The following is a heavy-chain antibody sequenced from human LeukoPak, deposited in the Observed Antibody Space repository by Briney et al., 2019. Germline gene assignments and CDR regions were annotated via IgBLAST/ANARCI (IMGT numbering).Heavy chain of an antibody. CDR2: IYYSGST. Sequence: SETLSLTCTVSGGSISSSSYYWGWIRQPPGKGLEWIGSIYYSGSTYYNPSLKSRVTISVDTSKNQFSLKLSSVTVADTAVYYCARLTAPSTIAVAGFFDYWGQGTLVTVSS. CDR3: ARLTAPSTIAVAGFFDY. D-gene: IGHD6-19*01. V-gene: IGHV4-39*01. J-gene: IGHJ4*02. CDR1: GGSISSSSYY.